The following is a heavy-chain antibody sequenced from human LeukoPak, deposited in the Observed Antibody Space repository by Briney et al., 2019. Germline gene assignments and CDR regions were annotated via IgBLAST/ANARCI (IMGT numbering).Heavy chain of an antibody. Sequence: SVKVSCKASGGTFSSYAISWVRQAPGQGLEWMGRIIPILGIANYAQKFQGRVTMTRDTSTSTVYMELSSLRSEDTAVYYCARIYDSSGYYFDYWGQGTLVTVSS. V-gene: IGHV1-69*04. CDR3: ARIYDSSGYYFDY. CDR1: GGTFSSYA. J-gene: IGHJ4*02. D-gene: IGHD3-22*01. CDR2: IIPILGIA.